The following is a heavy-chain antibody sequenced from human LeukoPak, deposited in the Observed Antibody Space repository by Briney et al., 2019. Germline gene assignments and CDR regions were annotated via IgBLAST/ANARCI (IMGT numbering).Heavy chain of an antibody. CDR3: ARVVLVGATLWYLDL. D-gene: IGHD1-26*01. CDR1: GGSFSGYY. V-gene: IGHV4-34*01. Sequence: PSETLSLTCAVYGGSFSGYYWSWIRQPPGKGLEWIGEINHSGSTNYNPSLKSRVTISVDTSKNQFSLKLSSVTAADTAVYYCARVVLVGATLWYLDLWGRGTLVTVSS. J-gene: IGHJ2*01. CDR2: INHSGST.